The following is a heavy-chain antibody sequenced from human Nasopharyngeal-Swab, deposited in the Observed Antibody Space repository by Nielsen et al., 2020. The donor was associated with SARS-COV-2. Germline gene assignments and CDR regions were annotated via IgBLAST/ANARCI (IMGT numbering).Heavy chain of an antibody. Sequence: GGSLRLSCAASGFTFSSYAMSWACQAPGKGLEWVSGVSGSGGTTKYADSVKGRFTISRDNSKNMLYLQMNSLRVEDTAVYYCAKDLRGGSGSYYFDYWGQGTLVTVSS. CDR3: AKDLRGGSGSYYFDY. CDR1: GFTFSSYA. D-gene: IGHD1-26*01. CDR2: VSGSGGTT. J-gene: IGHJ4*02. V-gene: IGHV3-23*01.